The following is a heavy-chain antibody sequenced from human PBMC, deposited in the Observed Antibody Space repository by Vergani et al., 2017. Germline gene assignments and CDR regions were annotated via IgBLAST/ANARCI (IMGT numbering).Heavy chain of an antibody. CDR3: ARDQDGYCSSTSCYWGWYFDL. J-gene: IGHJ2*01. V-gene: IGHV1-69*13. D-gene: IGHD2-2*03. Sequence: QVQLVQSGAEVKKPGSSVKVSCKASGGTFSSYAISWVRQAPGQGLEWMGRIIPIFGTANYAQKFQGRVTITADESTSTAYMALSSLRSEDTAVYYCARDQDGYCSSTSCYWGWYFDLWGRGTLVTVSS. CDR1: GGTFSSYA. CDR2: IIPIFGTA.